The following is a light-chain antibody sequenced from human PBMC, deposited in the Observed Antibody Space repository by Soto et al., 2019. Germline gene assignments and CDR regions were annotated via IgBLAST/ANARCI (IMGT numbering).Light chain of an antibody. CDR1: ESVSRGY. CDR3: QQYGSSLWP. J-gene: IGKJ1*01. Sequence: EIVLTQSPGTLSLCPGERATLSCRASESVSRGYLAWYQQKPGQAPRLVMYAASSRGNGIPDRFSGSGSGTDFTLTISRLELEDFEVYYCQQYGSSLWPFGQGPKV. V-gene: IGKV3-20*01. CDR2: AAS.